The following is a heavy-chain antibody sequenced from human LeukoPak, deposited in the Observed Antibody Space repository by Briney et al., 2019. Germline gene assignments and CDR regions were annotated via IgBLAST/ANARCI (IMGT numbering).Heavy chain of an antibody. J-gene: IGHJ5*02. D-gene: IGHD2-21*01. CDR2: ISSSGSTI. CDR1: GYTFRRYD. V-gene: IGHV3-48*03. Sequence: GGSLRLSCADSGYTFRRYDMRWVREARGGGGEGFSYISSSGSTIYYADSVNGRFTISSHNAKNSLYLQMNSLRAEATSVYYCARGLAARGWFDPWGQGTLVTVSS. CDR3: ARGLAARGWFDP.